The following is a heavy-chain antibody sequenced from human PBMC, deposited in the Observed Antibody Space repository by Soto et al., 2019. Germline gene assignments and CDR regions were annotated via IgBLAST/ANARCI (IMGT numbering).Heavy chain of an antibody. CDR2: IWYDGSNK. D-gene: IGHD1-1*01. Sequence: QVQLVESGGGVVQPGRSLRLSCAASGFTFSSYGMHWVRQAPGKGLEWVAVIWYDGSNKYYADSVKGRFTISRDNSKNPLYLQMNSMSAEDTAVYYCAREDGTGATDYWGQGTLVTVSS. J-gene: IGHJ4*02. CDR1: GFTFSSYG. CDR3: AREDGTGATDY. V-gene: IGHV3-33*01.